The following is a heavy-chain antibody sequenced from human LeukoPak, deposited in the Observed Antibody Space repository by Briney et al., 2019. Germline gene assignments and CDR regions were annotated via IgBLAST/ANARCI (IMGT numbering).Heavy chain of an antibody. CDR1: GFTFSSYA. Sequence: GGSLRLSCAASGFTFSSYAMSWVRQAPGKGLEWVSAISGSGGSTYYADSVKGRFTISRDNSKNTLYLQMNSLRAEDTAVYYCAKDREWSATVVSYFDYWGQGTLVTVSS. CDR3: AKDREWSATVVSYFDY. CDR2: ISGSGGST. J-gene: IGHJ4*02. D-gene: IGHD4-23*01. V-gene: IGHV3-23*01.